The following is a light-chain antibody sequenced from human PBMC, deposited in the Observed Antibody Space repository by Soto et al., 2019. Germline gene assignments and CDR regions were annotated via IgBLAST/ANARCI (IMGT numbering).Light chain of an antibody. CDR3: STWYDSLRGCV. J-gene: IGLJ3*02. V-gene: IGLV1-44*01. CDR2: SNN. CDR1: RSNIGRNT. Sequence: QSVLTQPPSASGTPGQRVTISCSGSRSNIGRNTVNWYQQFPGTAPQVVIYSNNRRPSGVPDRFSGSKSGTSASLAISGLHSEDEADYYCSTWYDSLRGCVFGGGTKLTVL.